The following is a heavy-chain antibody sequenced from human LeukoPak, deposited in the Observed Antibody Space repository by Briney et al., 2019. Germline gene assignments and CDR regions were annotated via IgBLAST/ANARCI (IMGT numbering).Heavy chain of an antibody. D-gene: IGHD1-26*01. CDR2: INPNSGGT. J-gene: IGHJ5*02. CDR1: GYTFTGYY. Sequence: ASVKVSCKASGYTFTGYYMHWVRQAPGQGLEWMGWINPNSGGTNYAQKFQGRVTMTRDMSTTTDYMELSSLRSEDTAVYYCARDNSVGDYAWWFDPWGQGTLVIVSS. V-gene: IGHV1-2*02. CDR3: ARDNSVGDYAWWFDP.